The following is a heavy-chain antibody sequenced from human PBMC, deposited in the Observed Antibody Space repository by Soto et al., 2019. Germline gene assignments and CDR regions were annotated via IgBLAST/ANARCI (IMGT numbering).Heavy chain of an antibody. Sequence: SETLSLTCTVSGGSISSSSYYWGWIRQPPGKGLEWIGSIYYSGSTYYNPSLKSRVTISVDTSKNQFSLKLSSVTAAETAVYYCARQDCSGGSCSHRYYYYYYGMDVWGQGTTVTVSS. D-gene: IGHD2-15*01. J-gene: IGHJ6*02. CDR3: ARQDCSGGSCSHRYYYYYYGMDV. V-gene: IGHV4-39*01. CDR1: GGSISSSSYY. CDR2: IYYSGST.